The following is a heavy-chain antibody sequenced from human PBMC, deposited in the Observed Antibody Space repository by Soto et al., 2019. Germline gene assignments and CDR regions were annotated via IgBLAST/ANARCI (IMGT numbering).Heavy chain of an antibody. CDR1: GGSISSSDFY. Sequence: QLQLQESSPGLVKPSETLALTCTVSGGSISSSDFYWGWLRQTPGKGLEFIGSMYYSGTTYYNPSIQSRVTNSADTYKYQFTLKLTPVTAADKAVYYGPVVDRTGNWFDPWGEGALVTVSS. CDR3: PVVDRTGNWFDP. D-gene: IGHD2-15*01. V-gene: IGHV4-39*01. CDR2: MYYSGTT. J-gene: IGHJ5*02.